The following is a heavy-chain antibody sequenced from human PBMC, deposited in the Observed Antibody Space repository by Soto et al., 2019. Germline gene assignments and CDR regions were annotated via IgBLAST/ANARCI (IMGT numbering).Heavy chain of an antibody. CDR2: ISYDGSNK. CDR3: ARASHYYDSSGRTQDAFDI. V-gene: IGHV3-30-3*01. D-gene: IGHD3-22*01. CDR1: GFTFSSYA. J-gene: IGHJ3*02. Sequence: PGGSLRLSCAASGFTFSSYAMHWVRQAPGKGLEWVAVISYDGSNKYYADSVKGRFTISRDNAKNSLYLQMNSLRAEDTAVYYCARASHYYDSSGRTQDAFDIWGQGTMVTVSS.